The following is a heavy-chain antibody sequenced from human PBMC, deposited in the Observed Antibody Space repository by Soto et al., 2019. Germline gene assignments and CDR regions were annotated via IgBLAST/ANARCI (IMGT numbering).Heavy chain of an antibody. D-gene: IGHD3-10*01. CDR2: INSDGSST. J-gene: IGHJ4*02. Sequence: GGSLRLSCAASGFTFSSYWMHWVRQAPGKGLVWVSRINSDGSSTSYADSVKGRFTISRDNAKNTLYLQMNSLRAEDKAVYYCASGMVRGVIAYWGQGTLVTVSS. V-gene: IGHV3-74*01. CDR1: GFTFSSYW. CDR3: ASGMVRGVIAY.